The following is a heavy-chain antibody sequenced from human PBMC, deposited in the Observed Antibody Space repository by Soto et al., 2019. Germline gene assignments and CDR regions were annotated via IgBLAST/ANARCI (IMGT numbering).Heavy chain of an antibody. J-gene: IGHJ5*02. CDR1: GYTFTGYY. CDR2: INPNSGGT. D-gene: IGHD5-18*01. V-gene: IGHV1-2*02. CDR3: ARRALRGYSSMNWFDP. Sequence: GASVKVSCKASGYTFTGYYMHWVRQAPGQGLEWMGWINPNSGGTNYAQKFQGRVTMTRDTSISTAYMELSRLRSDDTAVYYCARRALRGYSSMNWFDPWGQGTLVTV.